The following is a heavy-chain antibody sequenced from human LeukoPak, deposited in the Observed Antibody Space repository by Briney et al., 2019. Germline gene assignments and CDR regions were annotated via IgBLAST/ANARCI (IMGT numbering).Heavy chain of an antibody. Sequence: SETLSLTCAVSGGSLSGFYCSWVWHRPGGGPGWIVYIYYSGSTNYSPTHNTRVTISVDTSKNQSSLNLASVTAEDTAVYYCARHSHHAGDRGAARNFDYWGQGTLVTVSS. CDR2: IYYSGST. D-gene: IGHD3-10*01. J-gene: IGHJ4*02. V-gene: IGHV4-59*08. CDR3: ARHSHHAGDRGAARNFDY. CDR1: GGSLSGFY.